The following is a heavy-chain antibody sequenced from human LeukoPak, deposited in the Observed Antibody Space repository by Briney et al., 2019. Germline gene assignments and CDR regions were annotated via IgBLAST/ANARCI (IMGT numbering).Heavy chain of an antibody. J-gene: IGHJ3*02. V-gene: IGHV3-30-3*01. CDR3: AREIFNGFDI. CDR2: ISYDGSNK. CDR1: GFTFRSYA. Sequence: GRSLRLSCAGSGFTFRSYAMHWVRQAPGKGLEWVAVISYDGSNKDYADSVKGRFTISGDNSKNTLFLQMNSLRAEDTAVYYCAREIFNGFDIWGQGTMVTVSS.